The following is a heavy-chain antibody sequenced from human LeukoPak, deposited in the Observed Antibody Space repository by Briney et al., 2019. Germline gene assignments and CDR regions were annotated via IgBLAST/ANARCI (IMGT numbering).Heavy chain of an antibody. V-gene: IGHV4-59*01. J-gene: IGHJ4*02. Sequence: SETLSLTCTVSGGSISSYYWSWIRQPPGKGLEWIGYIYYSGTTNYNPPLKSRVTISVDTSKNQFSLKLSSVTAADTAMYYCATIAVAGNFDCWGQGTLVTVSS. CDR1: GGSISSYY. D-gene: IGHD6-13*01. CDR2: IYYSGTT. CDR3: ATIAVAGNFDC.